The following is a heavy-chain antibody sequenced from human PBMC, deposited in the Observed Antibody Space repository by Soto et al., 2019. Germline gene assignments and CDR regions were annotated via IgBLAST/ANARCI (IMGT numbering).Heavy chain of an antibody. J-gene: IGHJ5*02. Sequence: SVKVSCKASGGTFSSYAISWVRQAPGQGLEWMGGIIPIFGTANYAQKFQGRVTITADESTSTAYMELSSLRSEDTAVYYCARDRYDSSGYYLNWFDPWGQGTLVTVSS. D-gene: IGHD3-22*01. V-gene: IGHV1-69*13. CDR3: ARDRYDSSGYYLNWFDP. CDR1: GGTFSSYA. CDR2: IIPIFGTA.